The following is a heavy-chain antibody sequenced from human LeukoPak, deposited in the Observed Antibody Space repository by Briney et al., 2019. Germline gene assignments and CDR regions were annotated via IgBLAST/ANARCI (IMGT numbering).Heavy chain of an antibody. D-gene: IGHD2-2*03. Sequence: HSGGSLRLSCAASGFTFSSYAMHWVRQAPGKGLEWVAVISYDGSNKYYADSVKGRFTISRDNSKNTLYLQMNSLRAEDTAVYYCAKDGYVSWAYQLSHFDYWGQGTLVTVSS. J-gene: IGHJ4*02. CDR2: ISYDGSNK. CDR3: AKDGYVSWAYQLSHFDY. V-gene: IGHV3-30-3*01. CDR1: GFTFSSYA.